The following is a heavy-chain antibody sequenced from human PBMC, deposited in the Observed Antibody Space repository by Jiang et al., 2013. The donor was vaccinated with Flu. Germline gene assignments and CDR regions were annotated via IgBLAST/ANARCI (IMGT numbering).Heavy chain of an antibody. J-gene: IGHJ6*02. CDR1: GGTFSSYA. CDR3: ARGGAARNYYYYGMDV. CDR2: IIPIFGTA. Sequence: SSVKVSCKASGGTFSSYAISWVRQAPGQGLEWMGGIIPIFGTANYAQKFQGRVTITADKSTSTAYMELSSLRSEDTAVYYCARGGAARNYYYYGMDVWGQGTTVTVSS. V-gene: IGHV1-69*06. D-gene: IGHD6-6*01.